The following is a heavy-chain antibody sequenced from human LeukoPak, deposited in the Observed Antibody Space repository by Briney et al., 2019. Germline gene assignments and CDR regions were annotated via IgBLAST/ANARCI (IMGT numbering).Heavy chain of an antibody. CDR1: GFPFSSYW. Sequence: GGSLRLSCATTGFPFSSYWMLWVRQARGKGLEWVSRINGDGSTTTYADSVKGRFTISRDNTENILYLQMDSLRAEDTAIYYCSRSQFDFWGQGVLVTVSS. CDR2: INGDGSTT. V-gene: IGHV3-74*01. CDR3: SRSQFDF. J-gene: IGHJ4*02.